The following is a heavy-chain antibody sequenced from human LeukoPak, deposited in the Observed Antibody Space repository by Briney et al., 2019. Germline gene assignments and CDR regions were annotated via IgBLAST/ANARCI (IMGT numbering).Heavy chain of an antibody. J-gene: IGHJ2*01. CDR2: IYYSGST. D-gene: IGHD3-9*01. Sequence: SETLSLTCTVSGVSISSYYWSWIRQPPGKGLEWIGYIYYSGSTNYNPSLKSRVTISVDTSKNQFSLKLSSVTAADTAVYYCARDLGYYDILTGYSPGYFDLWGRGTLVTVSS. CDR1: GVSISSYY. CDR3: ARDLGYYDILTGYSPGYFDL. V-gene: IGHV4-59*01.